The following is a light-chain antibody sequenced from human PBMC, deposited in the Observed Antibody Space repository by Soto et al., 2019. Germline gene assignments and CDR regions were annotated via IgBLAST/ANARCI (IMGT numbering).Light chain of an antibody. Sequence: QSALTQPRSVSGSPGQSLTISCTGTSSDVGGYNYVSWYQQYPGKVPKLMIYDVTKRPSGVPDRFSGSKSGNTASLTISGLQAEDAADYYCCSHASSYTYVFGTGTQLTVL. CDR3: CSHASSYTYV. V-gene: IGLV2-11*01. CDR1: SSDVGGYNY. J-gene: IGLJ6*01. CDR2: DVT.